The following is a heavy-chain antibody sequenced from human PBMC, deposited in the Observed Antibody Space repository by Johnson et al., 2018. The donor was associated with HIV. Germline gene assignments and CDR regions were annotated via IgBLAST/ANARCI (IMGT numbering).Heavy chain of an antibody. CDR2: ISYDGSNK. CDR3: ARGKGAAAGLDAFDI. CDR1: GFTFSSYA. J-gene: IGHJ3*02. V-gene: IGHV3-30*04. Sequence: QVQLVESGGGVVQPGRSLRLSCAASGFTFSSYAMHWVRQAPGKGLAWVAVISYDGSNKYYADSVKGRFTISRDNSKNTLYLQMNSLRAEDTALYFCARGKGAAAGLDAFDIWGQGIMVTVSS. D-gene: IGHD6-13*01.